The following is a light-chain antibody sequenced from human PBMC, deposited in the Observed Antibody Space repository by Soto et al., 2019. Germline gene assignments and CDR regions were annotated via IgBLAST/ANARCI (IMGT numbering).Light chain of an antibody. CDR3: SSYRSSSTPGWV. CDR1: SSDVGGYNY. J-gene: IGLJ3*02. Sequence: QSVLTQPASVSGSPGQSITISCTGTSSDVGGYNYVSWYQQHPGKAPKLMLYEVSNRPSGVSNRFSGSKSGNTASLTISGRQAEDEADYYCSSYRSSSTPGWVFGGVTKVTVL. CDR2: EVS. V-gene: IGLV2-14*01.